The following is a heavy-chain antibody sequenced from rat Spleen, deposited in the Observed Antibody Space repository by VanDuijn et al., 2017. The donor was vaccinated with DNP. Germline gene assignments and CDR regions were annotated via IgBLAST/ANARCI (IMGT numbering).Heavy chain of an antibody. CDR1: GFTFSDYY. CDR3: ARWNSGHFDY. Sequence: EVQLVESGGDLVQPGRSLKLFCAASGFTFSDYYMAWIRQAPTMGLEWVAYIRYDGGSTKYGDSVKGRFTISRDNAKNTLYLQMSSLRSEDMATYYWARWNSGHFDYWGQGVMVPVSS. V-gene: IGHV5-22*01. CDR2: IRYDGGST. J-gene: IGHJ2*01. D-gene: IGHD4-3*01.